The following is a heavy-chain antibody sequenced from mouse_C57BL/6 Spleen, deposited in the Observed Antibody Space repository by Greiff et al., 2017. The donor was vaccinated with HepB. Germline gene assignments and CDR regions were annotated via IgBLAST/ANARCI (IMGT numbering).Heavy chain of an antibody. V-gene: IGHV5-4*01. CDR1: GFTFSSYA. D-gene: IGHD2-4*01. Sequence: EVKLVESGGGLVKPGGSLKLSCAASGFTFSSYAMSWVRQTPENRLEWVATISDGGSYTYYPDNVKGRFTISRDNAKNNLYLQMSHLKSEDTAMYYCARDHYDYDVEAYWGQGTLVTVSA. J-gene: IGHJ3*01. CDR3: ARDHYDYDVEAY. CDR2: ISDGGSYT.